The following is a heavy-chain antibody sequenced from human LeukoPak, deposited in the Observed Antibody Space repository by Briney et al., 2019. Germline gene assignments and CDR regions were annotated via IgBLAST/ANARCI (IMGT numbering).Heavy chain of an antibody. Sequence: GESLKISCKGSGYSFTSYWIAWVRQMPGKGLEWMGIIYPGDSDTRYSPSFQGQVTISTDKSISTAYLQWSSLKASDSAMYYCARQATVTTPLDYWGQGTLVTVSS. J-gene: IGHJ4*02. CDR2: IYPGDSDT. CDR3: ARQATVTTPLDY. D-gene: IGHD4-17*01. V-gene: IGHV5-51*01. CDR1: GYSFTSYW.